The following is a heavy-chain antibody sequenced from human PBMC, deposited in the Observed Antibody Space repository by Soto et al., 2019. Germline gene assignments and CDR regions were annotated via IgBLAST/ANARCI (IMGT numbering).Heavy chain of an antibody. CDR2: LSWNSGSI. Sequence: EVQLVESGGGLVQPGRSLRLSCAASGFTFGDYAMHWVRQAPGKGLEWVSGLSWNSGSIGYADSVKGRFTISRDNAKNSLYLQMNSLRAEDTALYYCAKDIRDQQQRYYYYYGMDVWGQGTTVTVSS. CDR1: GFTFGDYA. D-gene: IGHD6-13*01. CDR3: AKDIRDQQQRYYYYYGMDV. V-gene: IGHV3-9*01. J-gene: IGHJ6*02.